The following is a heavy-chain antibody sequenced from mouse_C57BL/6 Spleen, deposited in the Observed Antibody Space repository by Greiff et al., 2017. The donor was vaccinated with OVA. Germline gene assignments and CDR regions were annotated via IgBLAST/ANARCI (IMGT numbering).Heavy chain of an antibody. V-gene: IGHV12-3*01. D-gene: IGHD2-4*01. CDR3: AGSDYDGTMDY. Sequence: VQLQESGPGLVKPSQSLFLTCSITGFPITSGYYWIWIRQSPGKPLEWMGYITHSGETFYNPSLQSPISITIETSKNQFFLQLNSVTTEDTAMYYCAGSDYDGTMDYWGQGTSVTVSS. J-gene: IGHJ4*01. CDR2: ITHSGET. CDR1: GFPITSGYY.